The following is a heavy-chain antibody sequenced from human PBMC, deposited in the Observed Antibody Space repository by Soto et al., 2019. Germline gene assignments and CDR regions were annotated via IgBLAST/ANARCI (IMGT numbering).Heavy chain of an antibody. V-gene: IGHV3-23*01. CDR3: ALNSGSGSYYFDY. CDR1: GFTFSSYA. D-gene: IGHD3-10*01. Sequence: GGSLRLSCAASGFTFSSYAMWWVRQAPGKGLECVSAISGGGETTYYADSVKGRFTISRDNSKNTLYLQMNSLRAEDTAVYYCALNSGSGSYYFDYWGQGTLVTVSS. CDR2: ISGGGETT. J-gene: IGHJ4*02.